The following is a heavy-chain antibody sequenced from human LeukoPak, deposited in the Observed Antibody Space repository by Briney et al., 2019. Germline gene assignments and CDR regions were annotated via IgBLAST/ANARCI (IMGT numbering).Heavy chain of an antibody. Sequence: GGSLRLSCATSGFNFNDAWMNWVRQAPGKGLEWLGRIKSISYGGTIDYAAPVKGRFTISRDDSKNTLYLQMDSLETEDTAIYYCTRTWPGNTCFDFWGQGTLVTVSS. D-gene: IGHD1-7*01. CDR1: GFNFNDAW. J-gene: IGHJ4*02. CDR3: TRTWPGNTCFDF. V-gene: IGHV3-15*01. CDR2: IKSISYGGTI.